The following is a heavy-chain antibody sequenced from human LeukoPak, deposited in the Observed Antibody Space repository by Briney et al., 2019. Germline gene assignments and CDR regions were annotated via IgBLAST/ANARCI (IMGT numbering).Heavy chain of an antibody. Sequence: PSETLSLTCTVSGGSISSSSYYWGWIRQPPGKGLEWIGSIYYSGSTYYNPSLKSRVTISVDTSKNQFSLKLSSVTAADTAVYYCARDLYSSSWYGGRSGYWGHGTLVTVSS. CDR1: GGSISSSSYY. V-gene: IGHV4-39*07. D-gene: IGHD6-13*01. CDR2: IYYSGST. CDR3: ARDLYSSSWYGGRSGY. J-gene: IGHJ4*01.